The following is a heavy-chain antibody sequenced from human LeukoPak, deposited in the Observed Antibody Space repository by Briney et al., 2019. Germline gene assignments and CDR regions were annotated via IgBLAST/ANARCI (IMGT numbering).Heavy chain of an antibody. Sequence: PGGSLRLSCAASGFTFSSYAMSWVRQAPGKGLEWVSAISGSGGSTYSADSVKGRFTISRDNSKNTLYVQMNSLRAEDTAVYYCARQAAAAGFHWFDPWGQGTLVTVSS. CDR1: GFTFSSYA. V-gene: IGHV3-23*01. J-gene: IGHJ5*02. D-gene: IGHD6-13*01. CDR3: ARQAAAAGFHWFDP. CDR2: ISGSGGST.